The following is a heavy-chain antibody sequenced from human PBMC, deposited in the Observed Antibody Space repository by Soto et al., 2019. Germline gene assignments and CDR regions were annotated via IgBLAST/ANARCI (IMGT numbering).Heavy chain of an antibody. CDR3: AKDGYDSSGDLYYFDY. Sequence: QVQLVESGGGVVQPGRSLRLSCAASGFTVRNYGMYWVRQAAGKGLEWVALIWHDGTKENYADSVKGRFTISRDNSKKTLFLQMNSLRAEDTAIYYCAKDGYDSSGDLYYFDYWGQGIPVTVSS. CDR2: IWHDGTKE. V-gene: IGHV3-33*06. J-gene: IGHJ4*02. D-gene: IGHD3-22*01. CDR1: GFTVRNYG.